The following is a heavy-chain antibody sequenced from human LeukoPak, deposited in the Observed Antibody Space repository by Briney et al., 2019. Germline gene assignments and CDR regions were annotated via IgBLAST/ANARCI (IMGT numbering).Heavy chain of an antibody. CDR2: INPNSGGT. V-gene: IGHV1-2*02. Sequence: VASVKVSCKAFGYTFTGYYMHWVRQAPGQGLEWMGWINPNSGGTNYAQKFQGRVTMTRDTSISTAYMELSRLRSDDTAVYYCARGPQNPFKIAVSPIWYFQHWGQGTLVTVSS. J-gene: IGHJ1*01. CDR1: GYTFTGYY. D-gene: IGHD6-19*01. CDR3: ARGPQNPFKIAVSPIWYFQH.